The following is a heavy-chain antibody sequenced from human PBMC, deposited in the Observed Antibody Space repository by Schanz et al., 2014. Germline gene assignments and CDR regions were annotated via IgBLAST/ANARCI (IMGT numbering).Heavy chain of an antibody. CDR1: GYTFSDYG. Sequence: QVQLVQSGDEVKKPGASVKVSCKTSGYTFSDYGITWVRQAPGQGLEWVGWISPYTGNTHYFDKMEGRVTMATDACTSTAYIELRSLRSDDTAMYYCATMWGYCTATACQILEGLDVWGQGTMVTVSS. V-gene: IGHV1-18*01. CDR2: ISPYTGNT. D-gene: IGHD2-8*02. J-gene: IGHJ3*01. CDR3: ATMWGYCTATACQILEGLDV.